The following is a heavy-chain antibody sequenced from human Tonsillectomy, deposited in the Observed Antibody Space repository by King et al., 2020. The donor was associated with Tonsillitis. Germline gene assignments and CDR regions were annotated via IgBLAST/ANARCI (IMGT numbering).Heavy chain of an antibody. D-gene: IGHD2-2*01. CDR2: IHPNSGGT. CDR1: GYTFTDYY. CDR3: ARDIVVAPTASDYYYYYGMDV. J-gene: IGHJ6*02. V-gene: IGHV1-2*02. Sequence: VQLVESGAEVKKPGASVKVSCKSSGYTFTDYYIHWVRQAPGQGLEWMGWIHPNSGGTNYARRFQCRVTMTRETSISTAYMALSMLRSDDTAMYYCARDIVVAPTASDYYYYYGMDVWGQGTTITVSS.